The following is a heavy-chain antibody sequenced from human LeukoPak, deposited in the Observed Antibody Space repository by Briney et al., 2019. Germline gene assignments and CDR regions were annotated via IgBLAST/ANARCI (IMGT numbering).Heavy chain of an antibody. J-gene: IGHJ4*02. CDR2: IYYSGST. V-gene: IGHV4-30-4*01. CDR3: ARGSQYYYDSSGYIGYFDY. Sequence: PSETLSLTCTVSGGSISSGDYYWSWIRPPPGKGLEWIGYIYYSGSTYYNPSLKSRVTISVDTSKNQFSLKLSSVTAADTAVYYCARGSQYYYDSSGYIGYFDYWGQGTLVTVSS. D-gene: IGHD3-22*01. CDR1: GGSISSGDYY.